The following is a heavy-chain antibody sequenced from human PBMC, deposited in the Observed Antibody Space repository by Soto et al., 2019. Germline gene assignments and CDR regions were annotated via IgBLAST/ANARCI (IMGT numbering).Heavy chain of an antibody. CDR3: ARDKITGLFDY. J-gene: IGHJ4*02. CDR1: GDSISSSKYY. Sequence: PSETLSLTCTFSGDSISSSKYYWGWIRQPPGKGLEWIGSIYYSGSPYYNSSLKSRVTISVDTSKNHFSLKLTSVTAADTAVYYCARDKITGLFDYWGQGTLVTVSS. V-gene: IGHV4-39*02. CDR2: IYYSGSP. D-gene: IGHD2-8*02.